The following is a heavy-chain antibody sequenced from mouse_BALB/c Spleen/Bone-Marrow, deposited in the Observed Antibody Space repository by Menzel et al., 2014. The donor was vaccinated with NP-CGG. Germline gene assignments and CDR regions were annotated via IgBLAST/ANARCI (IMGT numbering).Heavy chain of an antibody. D-gene: IGHD1-1*01. CDR1: GLNLGRYG. Sequence: EVKLLESGGGLVQPGESLNLSGPASGLNLGRYGMSWVRQAPGKGQEWIGEINPDSRTINYSPSLKDKFIISRDNAKNTLYLRLNKVRSEDTALYYCARPDYYGYLNYWGQGTTLTVSS. CDR2: INPDSRTI. CDR3: ARPDYYGYLNY. V-gene: IGHV4-1*02. J-gene: IGHJ2*01.